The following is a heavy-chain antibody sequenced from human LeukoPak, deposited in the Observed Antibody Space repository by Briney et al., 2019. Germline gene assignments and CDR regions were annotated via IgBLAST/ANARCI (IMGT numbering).Heavy chain of an antibody. CDR3: ARNGYSYGQTYYYYCGMDV. Sequence: GASVKVSCKASGYTFTGYYMHWVRQAPGQGLEWMGWINPNSGGTNYAQKFQGWVTMTRDTSISTAYMELSRLRSDDTAVYYCARNGYSYGQTYYYYCGMDVWGQGTTVTVSS. CDR1: GYTFTGYY. V-gene: IGHV1-2*04. J-gene: IGHJ6*02. CDR2: INPNSGGT. D-gene: IGHD5-18*01.